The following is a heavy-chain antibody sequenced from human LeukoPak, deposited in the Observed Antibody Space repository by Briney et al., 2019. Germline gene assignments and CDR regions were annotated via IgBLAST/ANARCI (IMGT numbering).Heavy chain of an antibody. V-gene: IGHV1-18*01. J-gene: IGHJ6*02. D-gene: IGHD6-6*01. CDR2: ISAYNGNT. Sequence: ASVKVSCKPSGYTFTSYGISWVRQAPGQGLEWMGWISAYNGNTNYAQKLQGRVTMTTDTSTSTAYMELRSLRSDDTAVYYCARDTPIQFSSSSHYYYGMDVWGQGTTVTVSS. CDR1: GYTFTSYG. CDR3: ARDTPIQFSSSSHYYYGMDV.